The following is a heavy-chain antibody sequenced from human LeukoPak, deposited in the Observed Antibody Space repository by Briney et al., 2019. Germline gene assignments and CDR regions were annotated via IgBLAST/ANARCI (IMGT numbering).Heavy chain of an antibody. V-gene: IGHV5-51*01. J-gene: IGHJ4*02. CDR3: ARQVDEQLWLLYDY. CDR1: GYSFTSYW. Sequence: GESLQISCKGSGYSFTSYWIGWVRQMPGKGPEWMGIIYPGDSDTRYSPSFQGQVTISADKSISTAYLQWSSLKASDTAMYYCARQVDEQLWLLYDYWGQGTLVTVSS. CDR2: IYPGDSDT. D-gene: IGHD5-18*01.